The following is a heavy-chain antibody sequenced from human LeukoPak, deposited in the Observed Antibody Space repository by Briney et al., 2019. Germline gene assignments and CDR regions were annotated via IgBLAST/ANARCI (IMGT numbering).Heavy chain of an antibody. J-gene: IGHJ4*02. D-gene: IGHD3-10*01. Sequence: GESLKISCKGVGYDFTNNWIGWVRQMPGKGLEWMGIIYPGDSDTRYSPSFQGQVTISADKSISTAYLQWSSLKASDTAMYYCARLPIEYYYGSGSYPLYYFDYWGQGTLVTVSS. CDR2: IYPGDSDT. CDR1: GYDFTNNW. CDR3: ARLPIEYYYGSGSYPLYYFDY. V-gene: IGHV5-51*01.